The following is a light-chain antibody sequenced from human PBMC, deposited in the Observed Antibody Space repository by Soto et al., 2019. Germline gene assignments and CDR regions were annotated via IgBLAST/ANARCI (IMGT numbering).Light chain of an antibody. V-gene: IGKV3-11*01. CDR1: QSVSRY. CDR3: QQRSDWPIT. J-gene: IGKJ5*01. Sequence: IVLTQFPATLSLSPGERATHSCRASQSVSRYLAWYQQKPGQAHRLLIYDVSTRAAGIPARFSGSGYGTDFTLTITGLEPEDFAVYSCQQRSDWPITFGQGTRLEIK. CDR2: DVS.